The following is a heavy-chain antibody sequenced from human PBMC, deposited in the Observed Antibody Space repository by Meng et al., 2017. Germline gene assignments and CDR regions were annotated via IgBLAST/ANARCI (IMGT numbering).Heavy chain of an antibody. D-gene: IGHD5-18*01. V-gene: IGHV3-30*07. CDR1: GLTFSSYA. CDR2: ISYDGSNK. CDR3: AREGQLWARNFDY. J-gene: IGHJ4*02. Sequence: QVQLVESGGGVVQPGRSPRLSCAASGLTFSSYAMHWVRQAPGKGLEWVAVISYDGSNKYYADSVKGRFPISRDNSKNTLYLQMNSLRAEDTAVYYCAREGQLWARNFDYWGQGTLVTVSS.